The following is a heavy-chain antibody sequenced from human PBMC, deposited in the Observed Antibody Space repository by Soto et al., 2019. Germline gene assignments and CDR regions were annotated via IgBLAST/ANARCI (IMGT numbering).Heavy chain of an antibody. J-gene: IGHJ4*02. D-gene: IGHD3-3*01. V-gene: IGHV5-51*01. CDR3: ARGGVSTHNFDY. CDR1: GYNFAGYW. CDR2: IYPSDFDT. Sequence: PGESLKISCKGSGYNFAGYWIAWGRQMPGKGLELMGIIYPSDFDTRYRPSFQGQLTISADKSISSAYLHMSSLRASDTAMHYWARGGVSTHNFDYWGQGTPVTIS.